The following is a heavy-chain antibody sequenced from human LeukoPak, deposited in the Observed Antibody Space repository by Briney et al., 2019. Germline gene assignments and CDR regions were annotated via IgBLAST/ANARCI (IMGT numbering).Heavy chain of an antibody. CDR1: GFSSNTYG. CDR2: ISSTSSSI. V-gene: IGHV3-48*04. Sequence: GGSLRLSCAASGFSSNTYGMNWVRQAPGKGLEWVSYISSTSSSIYYVDSVRGRFTISRDNAKNSLYLQMNSLRVEDTAVYYCARDRHDYGVSDAFDIWGPGTLVTVSS. D-gene: IGHD4-17*01. CDR3: ARDRHDYGVSDAFDI. J-gene: IGHJ3*02.